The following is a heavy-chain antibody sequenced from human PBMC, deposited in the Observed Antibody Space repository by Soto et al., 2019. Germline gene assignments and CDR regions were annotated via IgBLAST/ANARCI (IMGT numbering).Heavy chain of an antibody. V-gene: IGHV3-9*02. CDR1: GFIADDYA. CDR2: ISSNSATI. CDR3: VKDMKWGGMTPIHYFDS. D-gene: IGHD2-21*02. Sequence: EVQLVESGGGLVQPGRSLRLSCVASGFIADDYAMHWVRQAPGKGLEWVSGISSNSATINYADSVKGRFTISRDNAKNSLFLQMNSLRPEDTAFCYCVKDMKWGGMTPIHYFDSWGQGTLVTVSS. J-gene: IGHJ4*02.